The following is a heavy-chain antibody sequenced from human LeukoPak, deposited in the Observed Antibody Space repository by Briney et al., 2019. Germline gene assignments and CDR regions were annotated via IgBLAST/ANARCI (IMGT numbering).Heavy chain of an antibody. CDR2: INPNSGGT. CDR1: GYIFTGYY. D-gene: IGHD1-26*01. Sequence: ASVKVSCKASGYIFTGYYMHWVRQAPGQGLEWMGWINPNSGGTNYAQKFQGRVTMTRDTSISTAYMELSRLRSDDTAVYYCASAIVGATVYDYWGQGTLVTVSS. CDR3: ASAIVGATVYDY. V-gene: IGHV1-2*02. J-gene: IGHJ4*02.